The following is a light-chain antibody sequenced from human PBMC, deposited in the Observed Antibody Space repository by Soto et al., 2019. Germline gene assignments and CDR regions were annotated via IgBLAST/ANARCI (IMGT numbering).Light chain of an antibody. CDR1: SSDVGSYNY. Sequence: QSALTQPASVSGSPGQSIAIFCTGTSSDVGSYNYVSWYQQHPGKAPKLMIFEVNNRPSGVSNRFSGSKSGNTASLTISGLQAEDEADYYCSSYTTSSTPVFGTGTKLTVL. CDR3: SSYTTSSTPV. CDR2: EVN. V-gene: IGLV2-14*01. J-gene: IGLJ1*01.